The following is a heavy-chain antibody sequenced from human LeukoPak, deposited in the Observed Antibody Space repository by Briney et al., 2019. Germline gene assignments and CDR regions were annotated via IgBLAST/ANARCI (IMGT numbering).Heavy chain of an antibody. CDR1: GFTFSSYA. V-gene: IGHV3-30-3*01. CDR2: ISYDGSNK. D-gene: IGHD3-22*01. J-gene: IGHJ4*02. CDR3: AREGHYYDSSGYYGGLDY. Sequence: GGSLRLSCAAPGFTFSSYAMHWVRQAPGKGLEWVAVISYDGSNKYYADSVKGRFTISRDNSKNTLYLQMNSLRAEDTAVYYCAREGHYYDSSGYYGGLDYWGQGTLVTASS.